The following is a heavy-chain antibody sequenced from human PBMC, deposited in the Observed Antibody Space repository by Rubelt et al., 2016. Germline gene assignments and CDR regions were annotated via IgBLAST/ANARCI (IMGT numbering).Heavy chain of an antibody. V-gene: IGHV4-59*01. D-gene: IGHD6-13*01. CDR2: IYYSGST. CDR1: GYSISSYY. Sequence: QVQLQESGPGLVKPSETLSLTCTVSGYSISSYYWTWIRQPPGKGLEWIGYIYYSGSTSYNPSLKSRVTISIDTSKNQFSLKLGSGTAAETAMYYCARFGAAAGTDYWGQGALVTVSS. J-gene: IGHJ4*02. CDR3: ARFGAAAGTDY.